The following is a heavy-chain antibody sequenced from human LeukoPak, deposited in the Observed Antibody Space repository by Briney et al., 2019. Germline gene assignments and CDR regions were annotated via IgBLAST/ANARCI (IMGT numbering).Heavy chain of an antibody. CDR3: ARDQSITIFGVGPKRAFDI. J-gene: IGHJ3*02. D-gene: IGHD3-3*01. V-gene: IGHV4-61*02. CDR2: IYTSGST. Sequence: SETLSLTCTVSGGSISSGSYYWSWIRQPAGKGLEWIGRIYTSGSTNYNPSLKSRVTISVDTSKNQFSLKLSSVTAADTAVYYCARDQSITIFGVGPKRAFDIWGQGTMVTVSS. CDR1: GGSISSGSYY.